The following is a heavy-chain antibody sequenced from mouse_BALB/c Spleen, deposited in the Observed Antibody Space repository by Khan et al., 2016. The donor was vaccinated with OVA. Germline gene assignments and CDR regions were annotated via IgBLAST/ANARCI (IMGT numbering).Heavy chain of an antibody. CDR1: GFSLSDYG. J-gene: IGHJ4*01. CDR2: IWGGGST. CDR3: AKGVLSYYYTLDY. Sequence: QVQLKQSGPGLVAPSQNLSITCTVSGFSLSDYGVSWIRQPPGKGLEWLGVIWGGGSTYYNSVLKSRLSISKDNSKSQVFLKMSSLQSDDTAMFYCAKGVLSYYYTLDYWGQGISVTVSS. V-gene: IGHV2-6-5*01.